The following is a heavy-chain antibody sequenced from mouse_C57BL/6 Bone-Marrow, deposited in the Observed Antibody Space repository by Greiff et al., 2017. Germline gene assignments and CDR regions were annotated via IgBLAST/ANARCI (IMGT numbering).Heavy chain of an antibody. D-gene: IGHD2-1*01. V-gene: IGHV1-52*01. CDR2: IDPSDSVT. Sequence: QVQLQQPGAELVRPGSSVKLSCKASGYTFTSYWMHWVKQRPIQGLEWIGNIDPSDSVTHYNQKFKDKATLTVDKSSSTAYLQLSSLTSEDSAVYDCAGGGGNPCGNGVNFAYWGQGTTLTVSS. CDR1: GYTFTSYW. CDR3: AGGGGNPCGNGVNFAY. J-gene: IGHJ2*01.